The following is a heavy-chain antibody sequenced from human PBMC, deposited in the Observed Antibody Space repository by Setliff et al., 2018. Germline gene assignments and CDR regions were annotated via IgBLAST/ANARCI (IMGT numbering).Heavy chain of an antibody. Sequence: SETLSLTCAVYGGSFSGYYWSWIRQPPGKGLEWIGEINHSGSTNYNPSLKSRVTISVDTSKNQFSLKLNSVTAADTAVYYCGRSEAYNWFDPWGQGTLVTVSS. CDR3: GRSEAYNWFDP. J-gene: IGHJ5*02. CDR1: GGSFSGYY. V-gene: IGHV4-34*01. CDR2: INHSGST.